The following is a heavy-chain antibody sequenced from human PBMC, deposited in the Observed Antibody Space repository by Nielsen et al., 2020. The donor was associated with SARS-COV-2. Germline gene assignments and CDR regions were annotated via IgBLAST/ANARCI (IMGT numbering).Heavy chain of an antibody. Sequence: SCTASGFPFGDYAMSWFRQAPGKGLEWVGFIRTKAYGETTEYAASVKGRFTISRDDSKSVAYLQMNSLTTEDTAVYFCSRGGPYSYSATWYEYYYGMDVWGQGTTVTVSS. J-gene: IGHJ6*02. V-gene: IGHV3-49*03. CDR3: SRGGPYSYSATWYEYYYGMDV. D-gene: IGHD2-15*01. CDR1: GFPFGDYA. CDR2: IRTKAYGETT.